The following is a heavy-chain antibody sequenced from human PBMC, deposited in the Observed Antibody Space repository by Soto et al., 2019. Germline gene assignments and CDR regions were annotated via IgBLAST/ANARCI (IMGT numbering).Heavy chain of an antibody. D-gene: IGHD6-13*01. J-gene: IGHJ4*02. V-gene: IGHV3-33*01. CDR3: LTGLINGRWYAAD. Sequence: GGSLRLSCAASGFTFSSYGMHWVRQAPGKGLEWVAVIWDDGSNKYYADSVKGRFTISRDNSKNTMYLQMKNLRAEDTGVYYCLTGLINGRWYAADCGQVSLVPVSS. CDR1: GFTFSSYG. CDR2: IWDDGSNK.